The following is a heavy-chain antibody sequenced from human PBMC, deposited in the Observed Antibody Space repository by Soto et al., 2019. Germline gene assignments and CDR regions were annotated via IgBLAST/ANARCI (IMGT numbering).Heavy chain of an antibody. V-gene: IGHV4-59*01. CDR3: AGERTPSPPGGVMDV. CDR1: GGSIKNYY. CDR2: VYYSGST. Sequence: PSETLSLTCSVSGGSIKNYYWSWIRQAPGRELEWIGYVYYSGSTKYNPSLKSRVTISVDMSNNQFSLKMNSVTAADTAIYYCAGERTPSPPGGVMDVWGQGTTVTV. J-gene: IGHJ6*02. D-gene: IGHD1-26*01.